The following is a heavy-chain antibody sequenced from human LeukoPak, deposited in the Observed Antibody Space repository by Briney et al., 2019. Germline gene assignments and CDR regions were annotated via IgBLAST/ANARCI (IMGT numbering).Heavy chain of an antibody. D-gene: IGHD1-1*01. J-gene: IGHJ6*03. CDR3: ARGPPRGKYYYMDV. CDR2: IGTASDT. CDR1: GFTFSSFD. V-gene: IGHV3-13*01. Sequence: GGSLRLSCAASGFTFSSFDMHWVRQPTGQGLEWVSTIGTASDTYYPGSVEGRFTLSRDNAKNSLYLQMNSLTAGDTAEYYCARGPPRGKYYYMDVWGKGTTVTVSS.